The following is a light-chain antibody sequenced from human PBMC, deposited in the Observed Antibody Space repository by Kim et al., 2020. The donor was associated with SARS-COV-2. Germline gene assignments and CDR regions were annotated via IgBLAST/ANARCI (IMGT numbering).Light chain of an antibody. V-gene: IGKV1-16*02. CDR2: AAS. CDR1: QGISHY. CDR3: QQYDSYPFT. Sequence: GSIGDRVTITCRASQGISHYLAWFQQKPGQAPKPLMHAASSLESGVPSKFSGSGSGTDFTLTISSLQPEDFATYYCQQYDSYPFTFGPGTKVDIK. J-gene: IGKJ3*01.